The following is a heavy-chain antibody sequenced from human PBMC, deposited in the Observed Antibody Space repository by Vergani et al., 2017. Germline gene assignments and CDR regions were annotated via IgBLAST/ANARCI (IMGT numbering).Heavy chain of an antibody. CDR1: GYTFTGYY. CDR3: ASGYCSGGSCRGNWYFDL. V-gene: IGHV1-2*02. D-gene: IGHD2-15*01. CDR2: INPNSGGT. J-gene: IGHJ2*01. Sequence: QVQLVQSGAEVKKPGASVKVSCKASGYTFTGYYMHWVRQAPGQGLEWMGWINPNSGGTNYAQKFQGRVTMTRDTSISTAYMELRSLRSDDTAVYYCASGYCSGGSCRGNWYFDLWGRGTLVTVSS.